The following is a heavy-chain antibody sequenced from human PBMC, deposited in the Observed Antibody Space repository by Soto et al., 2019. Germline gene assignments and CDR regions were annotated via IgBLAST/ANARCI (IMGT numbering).Heavy chain of an antibody. CDR1: GFTFSSYG. J-gene: IGHJ4*02. V-gene: IGHV3-30*18. Sequence: GGSLRLSCAASGFTFSSYGMHWVRQAPGKGLEWVAVISYDGSNKYYADSVKGRFTISRDNSKNTLYLQMNSLRAEDTAVYYCAKVIKSTTSNIKYVDIVATTLGPFDYWGQGTLVTVSS. CDR3: AKVIKSTTSNIKYVDIVATTLGPFDY. CDR2: ISYDGSNK. D-gene: IGHD5-12*01.